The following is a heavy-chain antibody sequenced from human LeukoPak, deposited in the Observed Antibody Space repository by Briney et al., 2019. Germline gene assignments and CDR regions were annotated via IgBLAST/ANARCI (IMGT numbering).Heavy chain of an antibody. Sequence: TGGSLRLSCAASGFTFSSYSMNWVRQAPGQGLEWVANIKKDGSEKNYVDSMKGRFTISRDNAKNSLYLQMNSLRAEDTAVYYCARDSLSTVARVFDYWGQGTLVTVSS. CDR3: ARDSLSTVARVFDY. V-gene: IGHV3-7*03. D-gene: IGHD6-19*01. CDR1: GFTFSSYS. J-gene: IGHJ4*02. CDR2: IKKDGSEK.